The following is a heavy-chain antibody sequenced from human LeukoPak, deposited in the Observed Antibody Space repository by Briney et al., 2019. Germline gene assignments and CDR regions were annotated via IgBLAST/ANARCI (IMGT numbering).Heavy chain of an antibody. J-gene: IGHJ4*02. CDR3: ARPLGGVIEYYFDY. D-gene: IGHD3-16*02. CDR1: GFTFDDYG. V-gene: IGHV3-20*04. Sequence: PGGSLRLSCAASGFTFDDYGMSWVRQAPGKGLEWVSGINWNGGSTGYADSVKGRFTISRDNAKNSLYLQMKSLRAEDTALYYCARPLGGVIEYYFDYWGQGTLVTVSS. CDR2: INWNGGST.